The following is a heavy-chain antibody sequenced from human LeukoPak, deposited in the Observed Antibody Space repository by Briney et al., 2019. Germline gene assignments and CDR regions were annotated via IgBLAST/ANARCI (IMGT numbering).Heavy chain of an antibody. D-gene: IGHD3-22*01. J-gene: IGHJ4*02. CDR1: GFTFSSYG. CDR3: AKDMYDSSGYYFDY. CDR2: IRYDGSNK. V-gene: IGHV3-30*02. Sequence: GGSLRLSCAASGFTFSSYGMHWVRQAPGKGLEWVAFIRYDGSNKYYTDSVKGRFTISRDNSKNTLYLQMNSLRAEDTAVYYCAKDMYDSSGYYFDYWGQGTLVTVSS.